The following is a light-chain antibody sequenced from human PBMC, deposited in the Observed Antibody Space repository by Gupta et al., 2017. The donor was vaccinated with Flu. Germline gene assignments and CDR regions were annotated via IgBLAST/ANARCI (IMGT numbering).Light chain of an antibody. V-gene: IGKV3-20*01. CDR2: GAS. J-gene: IGKJ2*01. Sequence: GTLSLSPGERATLSCRASQSVSSSYVAGYQQKPGQAPRCLIYGASSRATGIPDRCSGSGSGTDFSLTMSRLEPEDVAVDDCQQYGSATGTCGQGTKLEIK. CDR3: QQYGSATGT. CDR1: QSVSSSY.